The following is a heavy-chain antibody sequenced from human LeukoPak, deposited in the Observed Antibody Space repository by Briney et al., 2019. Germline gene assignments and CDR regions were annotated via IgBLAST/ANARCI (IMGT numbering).Heavy chain of an antibody. CDR3: ARSAAAAGIPDY. V-gene: IGHV1-18*01. CDR1: GYTFTSYG. J-gene: IGHJ4*02. D-gene: IGHD6-13*01. Sequence: ASVRVSCKASGYTFTSYGISWVRQAPGQGLGWMGWISAYNGNTNYAQKLQGRVTMTTDTSTSTAYMELRSLRSDDTAVYYCARSAAAAGIPDYWGQGTLVTVSS. CDR2: ISAYNGNT.